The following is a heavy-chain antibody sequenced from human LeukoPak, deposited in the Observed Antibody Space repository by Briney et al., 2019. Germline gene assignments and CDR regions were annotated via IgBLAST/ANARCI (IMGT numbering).Heavy chain of an antibody. V-gene: IGHV3-20*04. Sequence: PGGSLRLSCAASGFTFDDYGMSWVRQAPGKGLEWDSGINWNGGSTAYANSVKGRLTTSRDNAKNSLYLQMNSLMADDTALYYCARGRTIFGVVRFDYWGQGTLVTVSS. D-gene: IGHD3-3*01. CDR2: INWNGGST. CDR3: ARGRTIFGVVRFDY. CDR1: GFTFDDYG. J-gene: IGHJ4*02.